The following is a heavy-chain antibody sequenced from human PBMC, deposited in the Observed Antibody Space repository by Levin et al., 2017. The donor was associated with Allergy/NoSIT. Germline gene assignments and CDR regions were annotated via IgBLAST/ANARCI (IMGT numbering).Heavy chain of an antibody. Sequence: TSETLSLTCTVSGGSISSYSWNWIRQAPGKGLEWIGYIYYSGSTNYNPSLKSRVTISIDPSKNHFSLRLSSVTAADTAVYHCARVDHLYYYQGMDVWGQGTTVTVSS. CDR1: GGSISSYS. CDR2: IYYSGST. J-gene: IGHJ6*02. V-gene: IGHV4-59*01. D-gene: IGHD1-14*01. CDR3: ARVDHLYYYQGMDV.